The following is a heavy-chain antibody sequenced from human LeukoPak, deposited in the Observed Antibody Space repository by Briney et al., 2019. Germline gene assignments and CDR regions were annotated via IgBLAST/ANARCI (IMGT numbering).Heavy chain of an antibody. D-gene: IGHD2-2*01. J-gene: IGHJ5*02. Sequence: GGSLRLSCAASGFSFSSFAMSWVRQAPGKGLEWVSSISTSSRYIYYRDSVKGRFTISRDDAKNSLYLQMNSLRVEDTAVYYCARADCSGSTCYLRRSWFDPWGQGTLVTVSS. CDR1: GFSFSSFA. CDR3: ARADCSGSTCYLRRSWFDP. V-gene: IGHV3-21*01. CDR2: ISTSSRYI.